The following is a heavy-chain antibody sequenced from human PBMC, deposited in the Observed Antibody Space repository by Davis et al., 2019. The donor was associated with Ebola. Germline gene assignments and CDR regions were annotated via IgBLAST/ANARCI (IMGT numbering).Heavy chain of an antibody. CDR1: GFTFSSYW. V-gene: IGHV3-9*01. J-gene: IGHJ4*02. CDR3: AKDISVAGPNYFDY. D-gene: IGHD6-19*01. Sequence: GGSLRFSCAASGFTFSSYWMSWVRQAPGKGLEWVSGISWNSGSIGYADSVKGRFTISRDNAKNSLYLQMNSLRAEDTALYYCAKDISVAGPNYFDYWGQGTLVTVSS. CDR2: ISWNSGSI.